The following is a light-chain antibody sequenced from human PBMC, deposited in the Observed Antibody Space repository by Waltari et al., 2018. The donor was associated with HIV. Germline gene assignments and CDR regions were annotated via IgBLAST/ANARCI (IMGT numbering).Light chain of an antibody. CDR1: QGINRL. CDR2: AAS. Sequence: DTNMTKHPPSASAAAADRGAITCRASQGINRLLAWYQQKPGRAPKLLIYAASRLQSGVPSRFTGSGSGTDFTLNISSLQPEDFATYYCQQADSFPRNFGPGTRLEI. V-gene: IGKV1-12*01. J-gene: IGKJ5*01. CDR3: QQADSFPRN.